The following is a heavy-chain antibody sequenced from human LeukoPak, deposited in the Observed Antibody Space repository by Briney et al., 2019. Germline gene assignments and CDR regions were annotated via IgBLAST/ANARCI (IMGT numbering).Heavy chain of an antibody. CDR2: ISSYNGNT. CDR3: AKDHVYGTRMGEFDY. D-gene: IGHD3-16*01. Sequence: ASVKVSCKASGYTFTSYGISWVRQAPGQGLEWMGWISSYNGNTKYAQKFQGRVTMTTDTSTNTAYMELRSLISDDTAVYYCAKDHVYGTRMGEFDYWGQGTLVTVSS. CDR1: GYTFTSYG. V-gene: IGHV1-18*01. J-gene: IGHJ4*02.